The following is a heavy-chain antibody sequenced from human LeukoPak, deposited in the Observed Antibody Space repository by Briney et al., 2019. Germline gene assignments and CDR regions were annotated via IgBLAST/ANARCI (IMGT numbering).Heavy chain of an antibody. D-gene: IGHD4-11*01. CDR2: IYYSGST. J-gene: IGHJ4*02. Sequence: SETLSLTCTVSGGSISSGGYYWSWIRQHPGKGLEWIGYIYYSGSTYYNPSLKSRVTISVDTSKNQFSLKLSSVTAADTAVYYCARGGTYSTPSDYWGQGTLVTVSS. CDR1: GGSISSGGYY. V-gene: IGHV4-31*03. CDR3: ARGGTYSTPSDY.